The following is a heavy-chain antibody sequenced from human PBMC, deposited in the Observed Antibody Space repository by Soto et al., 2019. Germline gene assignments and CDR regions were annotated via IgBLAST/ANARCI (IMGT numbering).Heavy chain of an antibody. Sequence: SVKVSCKASGGTFSSYAISWVRQAPGQGLEWMGGIIPIFGTANYAQKFQGRVTITADESTSTAYMELSSLRYEDTAVYYFARTQVVPADYYYYYGMDVWGQGTTVTVSS. CDR1: GGTFSSYA. CDR2: IIPIFGTA. V-gene: IGHV1-69*13. D-gene: IGHD2-2*01. CDR3: ARTQVVPADYYYYYGMDV. J-gene: IGHJ6*02.